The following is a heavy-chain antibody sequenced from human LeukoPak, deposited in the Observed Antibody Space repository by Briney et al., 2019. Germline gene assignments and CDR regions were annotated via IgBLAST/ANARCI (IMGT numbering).Heavy chain of an antibody. CDR1: GFTFSDHY. V-gene: IGHV3-72*01. J-gene: IGHJ4*02. CDR2: SRNKARSYTT. D-gene: IGHD3-22*01. Sequence: PGGSLRLSCAASGFTFSDHYMDWVRQAPKKGLEWVGRSRNKARSYTTEYAASVKGRFSISRDDSNNSVYLQMISLSAEDKAVYYCAKSDSSGYPEKWRQGSLVSVS. CDR3: AKSDSSGYPEK.